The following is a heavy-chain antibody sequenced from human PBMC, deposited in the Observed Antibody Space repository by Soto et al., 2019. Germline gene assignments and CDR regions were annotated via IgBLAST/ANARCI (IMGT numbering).Heavy chain of an antibody. Sequence: SETLSLTCAVSGGSIISSNWWSFVRQPPGKGLEWIGEIYHSGSTNYNPSLKSRVTISVDKSKNQFSLKLSSVTAADTAVYYCARAIGYGSYYYYGMDVWGQGTTVTVSS. V-gene: IGHV4-4*02. D-gene: IGHD5-18*01. CDR2: IYHSGST. CDR3: ARAIGYGSYYYYGMDV. J-gene: IGHJ6*02. CDR1: GGSIISSNW.